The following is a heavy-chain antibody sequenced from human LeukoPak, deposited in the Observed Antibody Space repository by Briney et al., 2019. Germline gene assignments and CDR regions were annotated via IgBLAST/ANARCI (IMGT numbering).Heavy chain of an antibody. D-gene: IGHD3-10*01. CDR1: GFTFGDYA. CDR2: IGGSGTTT. V-gene: IGHV3-11*01. CDR3: ARGGASGSYYVDC. J-gene: IGHJ4*02. Sequence: KPGRSLRLSCTASGFTFGDYAMSWVRQAPGKGLEWVSYIGGSGTTTVYADSVKGRFTISRDNAKNSLYLQMDSLRGDDTAVYYCARGGASGSYYVDCWGQGTLVTVSS.